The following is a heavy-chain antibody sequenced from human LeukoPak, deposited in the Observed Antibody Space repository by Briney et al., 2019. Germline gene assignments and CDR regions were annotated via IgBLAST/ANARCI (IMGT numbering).Heavy chain of an antibody. CDR3: AGGSLVTTKYYYYYMDV. V-gene: IGHV1-2*02. J-gene: IGHJ6*03. CDR1: GYTFTGYY. D-gene: IGHD4-17*01. CDR2: INPNSGGT. Sequence: ASVKVSCKASGYTFTGYYMHWVRQAPGQRLEWMGWINPNSGGTNYAQKFRGRVTMTRDTSISTAYMELSRLRSDDTAVYYCAGGSLVTTKYYYYYMDVWGKGTTVTVSS.